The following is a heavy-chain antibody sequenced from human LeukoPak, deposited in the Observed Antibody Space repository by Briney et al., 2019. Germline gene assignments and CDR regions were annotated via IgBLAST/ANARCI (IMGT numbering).Heavy chain of an antibody. V-gene: IGHV3-30-3*01. J-gene: IGHJ4*02. CDR3: ARPWQNYYDSAFDY. D-gene: IGHD3-22*01. CDR2: ISYDGSNK. Sequence: PGGSLRLSCAASGFTFSSYAMHWVRQAPGKGLGWVAVISYDGSNKYYADSVKGRFTISRDNSKNTLYLQMNSLRAEDTAVYYCARPWQNYYDSAFDYWGQGTLVTVSS. CDR1: GFTFSSYA.